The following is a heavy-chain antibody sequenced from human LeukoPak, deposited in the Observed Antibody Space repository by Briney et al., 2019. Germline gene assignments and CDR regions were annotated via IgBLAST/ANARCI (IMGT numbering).Heavy chain of an antibody. J-gene: IGHJ4*02. CDR3: ARVYYDIDGGGYFDY. D-gene: IGHD3-22*01. CDR1: GYTFTSYY. CDR2: INPSGGST. Sequence: ASVKVSCKASGYTFTSYYMHWVRQAPGQGLEWMGIINPSGGSTSYAQKFQGRVTMTRDTSTSTVYMELSSLRSEDTAVYYCARVYYDIDGGGYFDYWGQGTLVTVPS. V-gene: IGHV1-46*01.